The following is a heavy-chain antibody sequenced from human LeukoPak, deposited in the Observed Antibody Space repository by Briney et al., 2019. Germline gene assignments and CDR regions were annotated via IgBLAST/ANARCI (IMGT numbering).Heavy chain of an antibody. Sequence: GGSLRLSCIASGFTFSNYLMSWVRQAPGKGLEWVASIKEDGSDKYYVDSVRGRFTISRDNMKNSLYVQMSSLRAEDTAVYYCARLKDAVTIFDCWGQGILVTVSS. V-gene: IGHV3-7*01. CDR1: GFTFSNYL. CDR3: ARLKDAVTIFDC. J-gene: IGHJ5*01. CDR2: IKEDGSDK. D-gene: IGHD4-17*01.